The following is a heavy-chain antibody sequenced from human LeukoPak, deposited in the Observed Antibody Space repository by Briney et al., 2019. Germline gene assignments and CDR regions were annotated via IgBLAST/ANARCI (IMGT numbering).Heavy chain of an antibody. D-gene: IGHD3-9*01. V-gene: IGHV1-69*13. J-gene: IGHJ3*02. CDR3: ARSRYFDWLRDFDI. CDR1: GGTFSSYA. CDR2: IIPIFGTA. Sequence: SVKVSCKASGGTFSSYAISWVRQAPGQGLEWMGGIIPIFGTANYAQKFHGRVTITADESTSTAYMELSSLRSEDTAVYYCARSRYFDWLRDFDIWGQGTMVTVSS.